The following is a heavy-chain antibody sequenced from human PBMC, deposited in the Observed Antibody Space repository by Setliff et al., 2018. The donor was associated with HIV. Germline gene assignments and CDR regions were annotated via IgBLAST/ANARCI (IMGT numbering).Heavy chain of an antibody. CDR2: ISANNGNT. J-gene: IGHJ4*02. V-gene: IGHV1-18*01. CDR3: ARRGYSYDTSGYYYYFDY. CDR1: GYTFTKYG. D-gene: IGHD3-22*01. Sequence: ASVKVSCKTSGYTFTKYGITWVRQAPGQGLEWLGWISANNGNTNYAQKFQGRVTMTTDTSTRTAYMELGNLRSDDTAVYYCARRGYSYDTSGYYYYFDYWGQGTLVTVSS.